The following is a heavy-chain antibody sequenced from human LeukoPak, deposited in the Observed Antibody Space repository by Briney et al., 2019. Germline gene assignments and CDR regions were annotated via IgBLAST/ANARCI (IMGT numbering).Heavy chain of an antibody. D-gene: IGHD3-10*01. CDR2: VIPIFGTA. CDR1: GGTFSSCA. V-gene: IGHV1-69*06. J-gene: IGHJ6*03. Sequence: GASVKVSCKASGGTFSSCAISWVRQAPGQGLEWMGGVIPIFGTANYAQKFQGRVTITADKSTSTAYMELSSLRSEDTAVYYCARGDTWFGEFFYMDVWGKGTTVTVSS. CDR3: ARGDTWFGEFFYMDV.